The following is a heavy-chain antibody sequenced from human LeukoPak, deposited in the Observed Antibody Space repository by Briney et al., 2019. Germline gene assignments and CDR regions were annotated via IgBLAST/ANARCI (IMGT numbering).Heavy chain of an antibody. CDR1: GGSFSGYY. J-gene: IGHJ6*03. D-gene: IGHD6-13*01. CDR2: INHSGST. V-gene: IGHV4-34*01. Sequence: PSETLSLTCAVYGGSFSGYYWSWIRQPPGKGLEWIGEINHSGSTNYNPSLKSRVTISVDTSKNQFSLKLSSVTAADTAVYYCARGPWYSSSWYVRGYYYYYMDVWGKGTTVTVSS. CDR3: ARGPWYSSSWYVRGYYYYYMDV.